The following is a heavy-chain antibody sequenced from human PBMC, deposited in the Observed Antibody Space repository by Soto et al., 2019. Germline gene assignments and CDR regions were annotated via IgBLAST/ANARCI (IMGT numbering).Heavy chain of an antibody. V-gene: IGHV3-9*01. CDR1: GFTFDDYA. CDR2: ISWNSGSI. D-gene: IGHD2-15*01. CDR3: AKDRVYCSGGSCRYFDL. Sequence: EVQLVESGGGLVQPGRSLRLSCAASGFTFDDYAMHWVRQAPGKGLEWVSGISWNSGSIGYADSVKGRFTISRDNAKNSLYLQMNGLRAEDTALYYCAKDRVYCSGGSCRYFDLWGRGTLVTVSS. J-gene: IGHJ2*01.